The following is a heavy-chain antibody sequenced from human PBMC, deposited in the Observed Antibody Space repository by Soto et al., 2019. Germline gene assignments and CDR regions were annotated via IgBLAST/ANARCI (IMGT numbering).Heavy chain of an antibody. CDR1: GYTLTELS. CDR2: FDPEDGET. CDR3: ASSWYGERRIDY. Sequence: GASVKVSCKGSGYTLTELSMHWVRQAPGKGLEWMGGFDPEDGETIYAQKFQGRVTMTEDTSTDTAYMELSSLRSEDTAVYYCASSWYGERRIDYWGQRTLVTVSS. D-gene: IGHD6-13*01. J-gene: IGHJ4*02. V-gene: IGHV1-24*01.